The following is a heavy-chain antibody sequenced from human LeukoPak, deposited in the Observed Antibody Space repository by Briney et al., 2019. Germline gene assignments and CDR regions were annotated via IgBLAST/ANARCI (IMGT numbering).Heavy chain of an antibody. CDR1: GSTFSTYP. CDR2: INAGGDKT. D-gene: IGHD1-26*01. V-gene: IGHV3-23*01. CDR3: VKDGAQPGYYFDF. J-gene: IGHJ4*02. Sequence: PGESLRLSCTASGSTFSTYPMTWVRQAPGKGLEWGSVINAGGDKTNYTDSVKGRFITSRDNFRGTLYLQMHSLRAEDTAVYFCVKDGAQPGYYFDFWGQGSLVTVSS.